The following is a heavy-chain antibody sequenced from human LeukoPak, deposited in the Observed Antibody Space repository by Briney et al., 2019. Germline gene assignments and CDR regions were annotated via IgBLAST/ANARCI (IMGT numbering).Heavy chain of an antibody. V-gene: IGHV1-2*02. CDR2: INPNSGGT. J-gene: IGHJ4*02. CDR3: ARASGWRYLFDY. D-gene: IGHD3-9*01. CDR1: GYTFTGYY. Sequence: ASVKVSCKASGYTFTGYYMHWVRQAPGQGLEWMGWINPNSGGTNYAQKFQGRVTMTRDTSISTAYMELSRLRSDDTAVYYCARASGWRYLFDYWGQGTLVTVSS.